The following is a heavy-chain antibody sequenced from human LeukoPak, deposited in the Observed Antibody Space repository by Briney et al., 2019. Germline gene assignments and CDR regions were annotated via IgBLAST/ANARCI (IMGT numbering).Heavy chain of an antibody. Sequence: ASVKVSCKASGYTFTGYYMHWVRQAPGQGLGWMGWINPNSGGTNYAQKFQGRVTMTRDTSISTAYMELSRLRSDDTAVYYCARRSSSSSYYYYYYYMDVWGKGTTVTVSS. CDR1: GYTFTGYY. CDR2: INPNSGGT. J-gene: IGHJ6*03. V-gene: IGHV1-2*02. D-gene: IGHD6-6*01. CDR3: ARRSSSSSYYYYYYYMDV.